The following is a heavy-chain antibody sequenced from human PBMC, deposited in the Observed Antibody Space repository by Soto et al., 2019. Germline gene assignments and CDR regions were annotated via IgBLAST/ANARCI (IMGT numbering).Heavy chain of an antibody. D-gene: IGHD3-22*01. CDR3: ARDSSGYYHFDS. J-gene: IGHJ4*02. CDR2: IYYSGST. Sequence: QVQLQESGPGLVKPSQTLSLTCTVSGGSISSGGYYCNWIRQHPGKGLEWIGYIYYSGSTYYNPSPKSRVTISQDTSKNQFSLKLTSVTAADTAVYYCARDSSGYYHFDSWGQGTLVTVSS. V-gene: IGHV4-31*03. CDR1: GGSISSGGYY.